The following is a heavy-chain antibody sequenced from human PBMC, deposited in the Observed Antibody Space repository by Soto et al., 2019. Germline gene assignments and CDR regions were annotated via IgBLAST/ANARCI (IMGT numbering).Heavy chain of an antibody. CDR3: AGEGPDGARLAP. CDR2: IYHSGST. V-gene: IGHV4-30-4*01. Sequence: SETLSLTCTVSGGSISSGDYYWSWIRQPPGKGLEWIGYIYHSGSTYCNPSLKSRVTISVNTSKNQFSLKLSSVTAADTAVYYCAGEGPDGARLAPWGKGTLVTVP. CDR1: GGSISSGDYY. D-gene: IGHD3-16*01. J-gene: IGHJ5*02.